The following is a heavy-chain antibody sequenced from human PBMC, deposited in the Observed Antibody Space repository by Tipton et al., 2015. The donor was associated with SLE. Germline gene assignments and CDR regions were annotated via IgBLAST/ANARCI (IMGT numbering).Heavy chain of an antibody. J-gene: IGHJ4*02. CDR2: ISSSSSYI. Sequence: LRLSCAASGFTFSTYSMNWVRQAPGKGLEWVSSISSSSSYIYYADSVKGRFTISRDNAKNLVYLQMSSLRVDDTAVYYCARDDTGTTFNYWGQGALVTVSS. CDR1: GFTFSTYS. CDR3: ARDDTGTTFNY. D-gene: IGHD1-7*01. V-gene: IGHV3-21*04.